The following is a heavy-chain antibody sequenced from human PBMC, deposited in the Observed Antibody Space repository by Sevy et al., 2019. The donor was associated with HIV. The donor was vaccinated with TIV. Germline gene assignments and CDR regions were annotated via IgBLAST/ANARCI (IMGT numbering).Heavy chain of an antibody. CDR3: ATGTVGATRGYYYYGMDV. D-gene: IGHD1-26*01. V-gene: IGHV1-24*01. CDR2: FDPEDGET. CDR1: GYTLTELS. Sequence: ASVKVSCKVSGYTLTELSMHWVRQAPGKGLERMGGFDPEDGETIYAQKFQGRVTMTEDTSTDTAYMELSSLRSEDTAVYYCATGTVGATRGYYYYGMDVWGQGTTVTVSS. J-gene: IGHJ6*02.